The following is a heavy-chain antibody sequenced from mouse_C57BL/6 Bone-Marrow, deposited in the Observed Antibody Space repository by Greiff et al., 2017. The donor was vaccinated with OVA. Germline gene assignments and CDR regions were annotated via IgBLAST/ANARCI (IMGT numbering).Heavy chain of an antibody. Sequence: EVKLVESGGGLVKPGGSLKLSCAASGFTFSDYGMHWVRQAPEKGLEWVAYISSGSSTIYYADTVKGRFTISRDNAKNTMFLQMTSLRSEETAMYYCARRGLLPYYFDYWGQGTTLTVSS. CDR1: GFTFSDYG. V-gene: IGHV5-17*01. D-gene: IGHD2-3*01. CDR2: ISSGSSTI. J-gene: IGHJ2*01. CDR3: ARRGLLPYYFDY.